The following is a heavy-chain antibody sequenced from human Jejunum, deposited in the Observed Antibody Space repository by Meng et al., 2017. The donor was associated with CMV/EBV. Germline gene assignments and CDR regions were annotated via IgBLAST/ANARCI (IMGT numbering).Heavy chain of an antibody. CDR2: RQHNGNT. CDR3: ASLRGSWFIHY. V-gene: IGHV4-61*01. J-gene: IGHJ4*02. CDR1: GESVRSYSYY. D-gene: IGHD3-10*01. Sequence: VSGESVRSYSYYWSWVRQPPGRGLEWIGYRQHNGNTNYSPSLKSRATISLDTSKNQFSLRLSSVTAADTAKYYCASLRGSWFIHYWGQGALVTVSS.